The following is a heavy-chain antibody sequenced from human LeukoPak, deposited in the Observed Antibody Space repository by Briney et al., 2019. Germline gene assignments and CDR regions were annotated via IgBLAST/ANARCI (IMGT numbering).Heavy chain of an antibody. CDR1: RFTFSTYE. Sequence: GGSLRLSCAASRFTFSTYEMNWVRQAPGKGLEWVSVIYSGGSTYYADSVKGRFTISRDNSKNTLYLQMNSLRAEDTAVYYCARERRYFDWLPDAFDIWGQGTMVTVSS. D-gene: IGHD3-9*01. V-gene: IGHV3-66*01. J-gene: IGHJ3*02. CDR3: ARERRYFDWLPDAFDI. CDR2: IYSGGST.